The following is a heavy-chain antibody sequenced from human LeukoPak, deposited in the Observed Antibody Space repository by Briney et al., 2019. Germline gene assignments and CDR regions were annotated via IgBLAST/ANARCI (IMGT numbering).Heavy chain of an antibody. V-gene: IGHV3-23*01. Sequence: GGSLRLSCAASGFTFTSYAMYWVRQAPGKGLEGVASISGTGTITYYTDSVNGRFIVSRDNFENILYLQMNNLRDGDTAVYYCAKGNVAVLVGTKFDSWGQGILATVAS. CDR1: GFTFTSYA. J-gene: IGHJ4*02. CDR2: ISGTGTIT. D-gene: IGHD2-8*01. CDR3: AKGNVAVLVGTKFDS.